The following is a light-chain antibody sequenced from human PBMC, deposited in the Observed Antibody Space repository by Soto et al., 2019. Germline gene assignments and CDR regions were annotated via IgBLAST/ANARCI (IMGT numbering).Light chain of an antibody. CDR2: KAS. CDR3: QHYNSDSEA. J-gene: IGKJ1*01. V-gene: IGKV1-5*03. Sequence: DIEMTQSPSTLSGSVGDRVTITCRSSQTISSWLAWYQQKPGKAPKLLIYKASTLKSGVPSRFSGSESGTEFTLTISSLQHEDFATYYCQHYNSDSEAFGHGTKVDIK. CDR1: QTISSW.